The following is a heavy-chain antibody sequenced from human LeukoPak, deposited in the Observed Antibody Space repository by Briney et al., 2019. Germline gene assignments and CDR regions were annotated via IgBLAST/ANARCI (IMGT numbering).Heavy chain of an antibody. CDR3: EGHYYDSSGYYY. D-gene: IGHD3-22*01. J-gene: IGHJ4*02. Sequence: GGSLRLSCAVSGFTFSSYVMTWVRQVPGKGLEWVSGISGSGGRTYYADSVKGRFTISRDNSKNTLYLQMNSLRAEDTAVYYCEGHYYDSSGYYYWGQGTLVTVSS. CDR2: ISGSGGRT. V-gene: IGHV3-23*01. CDR1: GFTFSSYV.